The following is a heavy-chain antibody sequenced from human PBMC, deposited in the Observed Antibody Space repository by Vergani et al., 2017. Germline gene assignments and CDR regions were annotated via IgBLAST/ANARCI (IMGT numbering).Heavy chain of an antibody. D-gene: IGHD2-2*01. CDR3: ARVGPAAIVNAFYI. CDR2: ISAYNGNT. Sequence: QVQLVQSGAEVKKPGASVKVSCKASGYHFTSYGISWVRQAPGQGLGWLGWISAYNGNTNYEPKLQGRVTMTTDTSTSTAYMELRSLRSDDTALYYCARVGPAAIVNAFYIWGQGTMVTVSS. J-gene: IGHJ3*02. V-gene: IGHV1-18*01. CDR1: GYHFTSYG.